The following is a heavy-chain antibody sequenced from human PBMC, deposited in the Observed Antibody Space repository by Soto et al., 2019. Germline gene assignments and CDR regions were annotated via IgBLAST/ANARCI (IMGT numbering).Heavy chain of an antibody. Sequence: VQLVESGGGLVGPGGSLRLSCAASGFTFSDYYLSWIRQVPGTGLEWVAYISGTSDSIPYADSVKGRFTISRDNAKNSLYLQMNSLRAEDTAVYYCPRVGVVTAAGTSDYWGQGTLVTVSS. CDR3: PRVGVVTAAGTSDY. CDR1: GFTFSDYY. D-gene: IGHD6-13*01. J-gene: IGHJ4*02. V-gene: IGHV3-11*06. CDR2: ISGTSDSI.